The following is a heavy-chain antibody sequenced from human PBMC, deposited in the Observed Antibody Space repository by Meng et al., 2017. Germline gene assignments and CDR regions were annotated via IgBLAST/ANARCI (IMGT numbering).Heavy chain of an antibody. Sequence: SVKVSCKPSGYNFPDYYIHWVRRAPGQGLEWMGGIIPIFGTANYAQKFQGRVTITTDESTSTAYMELSSLRSEDTAVYYCARDSPPDYGDEGGWGQGTLVTVSS. CDR3: ARDSPPDYGDEGG. D-gene: IGHD4-17*01. J-gene: IGHJ4*02. V-gene: IGHV1-69*05. CDR2: IIPIFGTA. CDR1: GYNFPDYY.